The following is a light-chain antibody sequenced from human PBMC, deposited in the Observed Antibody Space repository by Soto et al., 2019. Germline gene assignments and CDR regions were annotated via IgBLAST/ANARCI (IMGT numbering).Light chain of an antibody. Sequence: VAHDPVSLSLAPGQPASICGNXSQMLLHITGETFLFWYLQKPGQSPQLLIYEVSTRVSGVPDRFSGSGSGTDFTLEISRVETDEVGIYYCMQSTQLPPTFGQGTRLEIK. CDR3: MQSTQLPPT. CDR1: QMLLHITGETF. V-gene: IGKV2D-29*02. CDR2: EVS. J-gene: IGKJ5*01.